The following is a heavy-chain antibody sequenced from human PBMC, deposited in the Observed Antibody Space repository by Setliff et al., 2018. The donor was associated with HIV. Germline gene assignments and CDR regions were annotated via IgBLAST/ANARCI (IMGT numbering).Heavy chain of an antibody. J-gene: IGHJ5*02. CDR2: IYNTETT. CDR1: GAPISSGT. V-gene: IGHV4-59*01. D-gene: IGHD2-2*01. CDR3: ARGGTSSNWFGP. Sequence: SETLSLTCIVSGAPISSGTWSWIRQPPGKGLQWIGFIYNTETTNYNPPLKSRVTISLDTSKNQFSLKLTSVTAADTAVYYCARGGTSSNWFGPWGQGTLVTVS.